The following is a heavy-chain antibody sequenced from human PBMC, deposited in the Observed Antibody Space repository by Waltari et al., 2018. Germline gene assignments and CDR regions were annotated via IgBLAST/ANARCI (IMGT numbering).Heavy chain of an antibody. V-gene: IGHV1-69*10. CDR2: SVPILGIA. J-gene: IGHJ6*03. Sequence: QVQLVQSGAEVKKPGSSVKVSCKASGGTFSSYAISWVRQAPGQGLEWRGGSVPILGIANYAQKFQGRVTITADESTSTAYMELSSLRSEDTAVYYCARDGGEQLVLNYYYYMDVWRKGTTVTVSS. D-gene: IGHD6-6*01. CDR3: ARDGGEQLVLNYYYYMDV. CDR1: GGTFSSYA.